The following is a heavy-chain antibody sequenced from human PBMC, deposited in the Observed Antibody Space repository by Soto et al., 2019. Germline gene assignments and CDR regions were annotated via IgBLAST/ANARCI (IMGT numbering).Heavy chain of an antibody. D-gene: IGHD6-13*01. CDR1: GGAISSSNW. CDR2: IYHSGST. CDR3: ASHAYSSSWYEAYYYYYGMDV. J-gene: IGHJ6*02. Sequence: QVQLQESGPGLVKPSGTLSLTCAVSGGAISSSNWWSWVRQPPGKGLEWIGEIYHSGSTNYNPSLKSRVTISVDKSKNQFSLKLSSVTAADTAVYYCASHAYSSSWYEAYYYYYGMDVWGQGTTVTVSS. V-gene: IGHV4-4*02.